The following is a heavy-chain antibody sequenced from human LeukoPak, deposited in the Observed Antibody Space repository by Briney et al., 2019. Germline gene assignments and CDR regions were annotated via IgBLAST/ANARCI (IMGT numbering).Heavy chain of an antibody. V-gene: IGHV1-46*01. D-gene: IGHD3-3*01. Sequence: ASVKVSCKASGYTFTSYYMHWVRQAPGQGLEWMGIINPSGGSTRYAQKFQGRVTMTRDTSTSTAYMELSSLRSEDTAVYYCARDFVTIFGVGTNWFDPWGQGTLVTVSS. CDR2: INPSGGST. J-gene: IGHJ5*02. CDR3: ARDFVTIFGVGTNWFDP. CDR1: GYTFTSYY.